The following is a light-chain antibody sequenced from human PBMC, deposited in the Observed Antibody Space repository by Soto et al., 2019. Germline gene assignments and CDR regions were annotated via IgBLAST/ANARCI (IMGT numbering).Light chain of an antibody. CDR2: DDI. Sequence: QSALTQPASVSGSPGQSITISCTGTSSDVGGYDYVSWYQQHPGKAPKLMIYDDINRPPGVSNRFSGSKSGNTAPLTISGLQAEDEGDYYCGSYTSSHTVLLGGGTQLTVL. CDR1: SSDVGGYDY. CDR3: GSYTSSHTVL. J-gene: IGLJ2*01. V-gene: IGLV2-14*03.